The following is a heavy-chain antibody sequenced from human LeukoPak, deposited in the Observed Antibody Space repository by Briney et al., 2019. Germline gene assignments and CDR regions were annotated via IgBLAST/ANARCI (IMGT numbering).Heavy chain of an antibody. CDR2: ISPSSHYI. Sequence: PGGSLRLSCAGSGFTFSNYSINWVRQDPGKGLEWVSSISPSSHYIYYADSVRGRFTISRDNARNSLYLQMNSLRDEDTAVYYCARDRHTAMVYYYYYMDVWGTGTTVTVSS. CDR3: ARDRHTAMVYYYYYMDV. J-gene: IGHJ6*03. V-gene: IGHV3-21*04. CDR1: GFTFSNYS. D-gene: IGHD5-18*01.